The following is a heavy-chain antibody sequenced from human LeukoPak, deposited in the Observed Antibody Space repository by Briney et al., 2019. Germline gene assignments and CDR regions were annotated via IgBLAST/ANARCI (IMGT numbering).Heavy chain of an antibody. Sequence: GGSLRLSCATSGFTFSGYWMHWVRQAPGKGLVWVSHVNNDGSNATYADSVKGRLTMSRDNAKKTVYLQMSSLRVEDTAVYYCVRGADWGGYMTPSVDVWGKGTTVTVSS. J-gene: IGHJ6*04. V-gene: IGHV3-74*01. D-gene: IGHD3-3*01. CDR3: VRGADWGGYMTPSVDV. CDR2: VNNDGSNA. CDR1: GFTFSGYW.